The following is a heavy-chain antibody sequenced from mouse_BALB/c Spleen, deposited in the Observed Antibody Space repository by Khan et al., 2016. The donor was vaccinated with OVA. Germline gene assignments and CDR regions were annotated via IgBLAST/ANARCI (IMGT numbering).Heavy chain of an antibody. D-gene: IGHD2-12*01. CDR3: SRCYDFFAH. J-gene: IGHJ3*01. Sequence: QVQLQQSGPDLVKPGASVKMSCKASGYSFTAYCINWVKLTQGQGLESMGRINPNTGNTHYNEKFKDQAFLIVDTSSNTAYMQLRSLTSEDSAVYDCSRCYDFFAHWGQGTLVTVSA. V-gene: IGHV1-84*02. CDR2: INPNTGNT. CDR1: GYSFTAYC.